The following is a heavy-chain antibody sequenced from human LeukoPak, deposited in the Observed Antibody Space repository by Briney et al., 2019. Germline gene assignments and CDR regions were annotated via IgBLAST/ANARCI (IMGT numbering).Heavy chain of an antibody. Sequence: GGSLRLSCVASEFSIKTYNMNWVRQAPGKGLEWVSSICGTSNCLYYSDSVKGRFTVSRDNAKNSLYLQMNSLRVEDTAVYYCARDQTPGLGLADAFDIWGQGAMVTVSS. CDR1: EFSIKTYN. J-gene: IGHJ3*02. D-gene: IGHD6-25*01. CDR2: ICGTSNCL. CDR3: ARDQTPGLGLADAFDI. V-gene: IGHV3-21*01.